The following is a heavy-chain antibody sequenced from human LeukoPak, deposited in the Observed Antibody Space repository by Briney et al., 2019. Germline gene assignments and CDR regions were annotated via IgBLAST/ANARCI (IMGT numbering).Heavy chain of an antibody. J-gene: IGHJ5*02. D-gene: IGHD1-1*01. CDR3: ARDPHTHWPDTNWFDP. CDR1: GDSISSSSYY. Sequence: SETLTLTCTVSGDSISSSSYYWGWIRQPPGKGLEWIGSIYYSGSTYYNPSLKSRVTISVDTSKNQFSLKLSSVTAADTAVYYCARDPHTHWPDTNWFDPWGQGTLVTVSS. V-gene: IGHV4-39*07. CDR2: IYYSGST.